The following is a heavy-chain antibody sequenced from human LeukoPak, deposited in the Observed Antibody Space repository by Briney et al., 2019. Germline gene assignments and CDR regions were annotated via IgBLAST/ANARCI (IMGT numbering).Heavy chain of an antibody. Sequence: GASVKVSCKVSGFTLADLSMHWVRQAPGKGLEWVGGVVRKNGDTIYAQRFRGRVTLTEDTSTGTAYMDLSSLSADDTAVYYCATGVYCATTTCPGYQHYYYFMDVWGKGTTVTVSS. V-gene: IGHV1-24*01. CDR2: VVRKNGDT. J-gene: IGHJ6*03. CDR1: GFTLADLS. D-gene: IGHD2-2*01. CDR3: ATGVYCATTTCPGYQHYYYFMDV.